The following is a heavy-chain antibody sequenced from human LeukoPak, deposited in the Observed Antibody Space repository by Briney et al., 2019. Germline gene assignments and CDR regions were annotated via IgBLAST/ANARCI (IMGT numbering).Heavy chain of an antibody. CDR1: GFTVSSNY. CDR2: IYSGGST. CDR3: ARDSFYYDSSGYHYGMDV. Sequence: PGGSLRLSCAASGFTVSSNYMSWVRQAPGKGLEWVSVIYSGGSTYYADSVKGRFIISRDNSKNTLYLQMNSLRAEDTAVYYCARDSFYYDSSGYHYGMDVWGQGTTVTVSS. D-gene: IGHD3-22*01. V-gene: IGHV3-66*01. J-gene: IGHJ6*02.